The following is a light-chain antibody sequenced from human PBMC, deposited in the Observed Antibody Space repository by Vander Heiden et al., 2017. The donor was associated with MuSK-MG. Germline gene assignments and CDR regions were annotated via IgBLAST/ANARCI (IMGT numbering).Light chain of an antibody. CDR2: DAS. CDR3: QQRSNWPPVT. J-gene: IGKJ5*01. V-gene: IGKV3-11*01. Sequence: EIVLTQSPATLSLSPGERATLSCRASQSVSSYLAWYQQKPGQAPRLLIYDASNRATGIPARSSGSGCGTDFTLTISSREPEDFAVYYCQQRSNWPPVTFGQGTRLEIK. CDR1: QSVSSY.